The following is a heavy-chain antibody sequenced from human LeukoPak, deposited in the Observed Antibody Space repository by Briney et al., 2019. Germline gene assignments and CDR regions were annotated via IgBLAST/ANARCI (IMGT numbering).Heavy chain of an antibody. Sequence: GGSLRLSCAASGFTFSSYGMHWVRQAPGKGLEWVAFIRYDGSNKYYADSVKGRFTISRDNSKNTLYLQMNSLRAEDTAVYYCAKELVRPYYFDYWGQGTLVTVSS. CDR1: GFTFSSYG. J-gene: IGHJ4*02. CDR3: AKELVRPYYFDY. V-gene: IGHV3-30*02. CDR2: IRYDGSNK. D-gene: IGHD3-10*01.